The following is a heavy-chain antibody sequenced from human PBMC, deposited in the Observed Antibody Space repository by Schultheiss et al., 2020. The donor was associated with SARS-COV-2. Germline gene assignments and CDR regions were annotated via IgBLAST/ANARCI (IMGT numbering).Heavy chain of an antibody. D-gene: IGHD2-2*01. CDR2: IYYSGST. CDR1: GGSISSYY. CDR3: ARASYSSSSKYQLPNSLYYYYGMDV. Sequence: SETLSLTCTVSGGSISSYYWSWIRQPPGKGLEWIGYIYYSGSTNYNPSLKSRVTISVDTSKNQFSLKLSSVTAADTGVYYCARASYSSSSKYQLPNSLYYYYGMDVWGQGTTVTVSS. J-gene: IGHJ6*02. V-gene: IGHV4-59*12.